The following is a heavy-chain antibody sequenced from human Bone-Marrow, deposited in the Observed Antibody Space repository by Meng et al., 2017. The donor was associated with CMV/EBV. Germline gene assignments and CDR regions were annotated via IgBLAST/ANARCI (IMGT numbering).Heavy chain of an antibody. CDR3: ARNHGKSDFDY. Sequence: LTCGVFGGSISGSDWWTWVRQPPGKGLEWIGEISHSGRSNYTPSLKSRVTISVDKSKKQFSLKVSSVTAADTAVYYCARNHGKSDFDYWGQGTLVTVSS. J-gene: IGHJ4*02. CDR2: ISHSGRS. V-gene: IGHV4-4*02. D-gene: IGHD1-14*01. CDR1: GGSISGSDW.